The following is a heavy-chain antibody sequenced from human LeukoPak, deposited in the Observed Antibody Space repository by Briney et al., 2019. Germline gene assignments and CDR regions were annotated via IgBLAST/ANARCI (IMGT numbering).Heavy chain of an antibody. CDR2: IYYSGST. CDR3: ARGSGGFDNWFDP. Sequence: SETLSLTCTVSGGSISNYYWSWIRQPPGKGLEWIGYIYYSGSTKYNPSLKSRVTISVDTSKNQFSLKLSSVTAADTAVYYCARGSGGFDNWFDPWGQGTLVTVSS. J-gene: IGHJ5*02. D-gene: IGHD1-26*01. V-gene: IGHV4-59*12. CDR1: GGSISNYY.